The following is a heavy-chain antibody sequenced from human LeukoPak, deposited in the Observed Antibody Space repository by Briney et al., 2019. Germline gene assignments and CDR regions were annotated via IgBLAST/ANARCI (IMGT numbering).Heavy chain of an antibody. Sequence: GGSLRLSCAASGFTFSSYWMHWVRQAPGKGLVWVSHIYTDGNSINYADSVKGRFTISRDNAKNLLYLQMNSLRDEDTAVYYCARDFPTTRNFDYWGQGTLVTVSS. D-gene: IGHD1-1*01. CDR1: GFTFSSYW. V-gene: IGHV3-74*01. CDR2: IYTDGNSI. J-gene: IGHJ4*02. CDR3: ARDFPTTRNFDY.